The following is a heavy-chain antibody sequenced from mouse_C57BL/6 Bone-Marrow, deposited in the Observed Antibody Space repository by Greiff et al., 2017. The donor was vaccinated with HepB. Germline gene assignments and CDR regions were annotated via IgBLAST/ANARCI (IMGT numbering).Heavy chain of an antibody. D-gene: IGHD2-4*01. V-gene: IGHV1-15*01. J-gene: IGHJ3*01. CDR1: GYTFTDYE. CDR2: IDPETGGT. Sequence: VQLQQSGAELVRPGASVTLSCKASGYTFTDYEMHWVKQTPVHGLEWIGAIDPETGGTAYNQKFTGKAILTADKSSSTAYMELRSLTSEDSAVYYCTRDDDYDGFAYWGQGTLVTVSA. CDR3: TRDDDYDGFAY.